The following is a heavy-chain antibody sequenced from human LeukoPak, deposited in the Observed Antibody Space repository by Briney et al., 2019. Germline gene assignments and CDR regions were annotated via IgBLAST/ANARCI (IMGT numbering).Heavy chain of an antibody. V-gene: IGHV3-74*01. D-gene: IGHD1-7*01. CDR3: ATNWNYRFDY. J-gene: IGHJ4*02. CDR1: GFIFSSYW. CDR2: MRGDGRDS. Sequence: GGSLRLSCAASGFIFSSYWMHWVRQAPGKGLVWVSHMRGDGRDSNYADSVKGRFTISRDNAKNTLYLQMNSLRAEDTAIYYCATNWNYRFDYWGQGTLVAVSS.